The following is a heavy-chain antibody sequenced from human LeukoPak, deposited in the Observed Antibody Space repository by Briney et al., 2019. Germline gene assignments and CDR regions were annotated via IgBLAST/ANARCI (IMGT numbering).Heavy chain of an antibody. V-gene: IGHV1-2*02. D-gene: IGHD1-26*01. CDR3: ARVEWGVGATRAFDY. J-gene: IGHJ4*02. Sequence: GASVKVSCKASGYTITAYYMHWVRQAPGQGLEWMGWIDPKSGGTNYAQKFQGRVTMTRDTSISTAYMELSRLRSDDTAVYYCARVEWGVGATRAFDYWGQGTLVTVSS. CDR2: IDPKSGGT. CDR1: GYTITAYY.